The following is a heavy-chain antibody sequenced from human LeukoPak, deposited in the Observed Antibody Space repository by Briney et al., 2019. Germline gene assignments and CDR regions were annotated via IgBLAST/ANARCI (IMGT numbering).Heavy chain of an antibody. J-gene: IGHJ6*02. CDR1: GFTFSSYA. V-gene: IGHV3-33*08. Sequence: GGSLRLSCAASGFTFSSYAMHWVRQAPGKGLEWVAVIWYDGSNKYYADSVKGRFTISRDNSKNTLYLQMNSLRAEDTAVYYCARDRLGRTGSPSTPHYYYGMDVWGQGTTVTVSS. CDR2: IWYDGSNK. D-gene: IGHD1-1*01. CDR3: ARDRLGRTGSPSTPHYYYGMDV.